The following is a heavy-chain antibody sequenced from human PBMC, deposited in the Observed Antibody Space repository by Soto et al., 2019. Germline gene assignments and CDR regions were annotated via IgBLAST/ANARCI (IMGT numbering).Heavy chain of an antibody. CDR2: INPGSGGT. CDR1: TYTFTTYY. V-gene: IGHV1-46*01. CDR3: ATEFGVHSRRAYYFDY. Sequence: QVQLVQSGAEVKKPGASVRLSCKTSTYTFTTYYMHWVRRAPGHGLEWMGIINPGSGGTTYAQKFQDRVTMTRDTSTSTVYMDLNSLRSDDTAVYYCATEFGVHSRRAYYFDYWGQGTLVTVSS. D-gene: IGHD3-10*01. J-gene: IGHJ4*02.